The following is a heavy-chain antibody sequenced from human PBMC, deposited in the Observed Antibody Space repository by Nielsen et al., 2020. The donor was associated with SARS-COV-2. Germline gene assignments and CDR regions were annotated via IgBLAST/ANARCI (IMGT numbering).Heavy chain of an antibody. CDR2: INRDGSVT. CDR3: VREGDGYHSYYYGLDV. V-gene: IGHV3-74*01. Sequence: SLKISCAASGFTLSNYNMHWVRQGPGKGQVWVSRINRDGSVTNYADSVKGRFTISRDTGGNTLYMQVNSLRAEDTAVYYCVREGDGYHSYYYGLDVWGRGTTVTISS. D-gene: IGHD5-24*01. CDR1: GFTLSNYN. J-gene: IGHJ6*02.